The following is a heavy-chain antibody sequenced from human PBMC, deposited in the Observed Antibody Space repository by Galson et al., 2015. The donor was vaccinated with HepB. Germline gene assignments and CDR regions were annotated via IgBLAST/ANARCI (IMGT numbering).Heavy chain of an antibody. D-gene: IGHD3-3*01. CDR2: MNTNTGKP. J-gene: IGHJ6*03. CDR1: GCTFTDYV. CDR3: ARSPLRFLDWLPYYDYYYMDV. Sequence: VQVSCKASGCTFTDYVVNWVRQPAGQGLEWMGWMNTNTGKPTYAPGFAGRLVFSLATSVTTAYLQISSLETDDTAVYYCARSPLRFLDWLPYYDYYYMDVWGEGTTVTVSS. V-gene: IGHV7-4-1*02.